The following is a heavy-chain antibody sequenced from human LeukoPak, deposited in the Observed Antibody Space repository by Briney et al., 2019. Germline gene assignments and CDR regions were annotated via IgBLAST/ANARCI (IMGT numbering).Heavy chain of an antibody. D-gene: IGHD3-16*02. V-gene: IGHV1-24*01. J-gene: IGHJ6*02. CDR1: GYTLTELS. CDR3: SKDISAGGLDV. CDR2: FDPEDGET. Sequence: ASVKVSCKVSGYTLTELSMHWVRQAPGKGLEWMGGFDPEDGETIYAQKFQGRVTMTEDTSTDTAYMELSSLRIEDTALYYCSKDISAGGLDVWGPGTPVTVSS.